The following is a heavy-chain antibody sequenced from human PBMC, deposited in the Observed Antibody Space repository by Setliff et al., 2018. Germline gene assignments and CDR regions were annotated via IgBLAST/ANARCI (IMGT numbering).Heavy chain of an antibody. CDR2: TIPMFGSA. Sequence: ASVKVSCKASGGTFRSYGISWVRQAPGQGLEWMGGTIPMFGSANYAQKFQGRVTIITDEFTGIAYMELSSLRTEDTAVYYCAREGVDIRSSTDYRYYMDVWGKGTTVTVSS. D-gene: IGHD5-12*01. J-gene: IGHJ6*03. V-gene: IGHV1-69*05. CDR1: GGTFRSYG. CDR3: AREGVDIRSSTDYRYYMDV.